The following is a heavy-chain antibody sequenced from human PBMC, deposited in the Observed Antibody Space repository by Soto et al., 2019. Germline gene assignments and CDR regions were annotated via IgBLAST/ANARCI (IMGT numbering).Heavy chain of an antibody. D-gene: IGHD3-10*01. CDR1: GYTFSDFD. CDR2: MNAKSGDT. J-gene: IGHJ6*02. Sequence: QAHLEQSGAELKRPGASVKVSCKASGYTFSDFDINWLRQASGQGPEWMGWMNAKSGDTFFAQRFQGKFNMTWDTSLSTAYMEVGSLTSDDTAIYYWARCNPFTYAGFDVWGQGTTVDVS. V-gene: IGHV1-8*01. CDR3: ARCNPFTYAGFDV.